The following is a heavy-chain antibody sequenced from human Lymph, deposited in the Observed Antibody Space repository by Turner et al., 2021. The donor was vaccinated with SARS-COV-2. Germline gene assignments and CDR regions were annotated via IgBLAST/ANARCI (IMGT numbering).Heavy chain of an antibody. V-gene: IGHV4-59*01. CDR1: GGSISSYY. J-gene: IGHJ4*02. CDR2: IDYSGST. CDR3: ARGFDY. Sequence: QVQLQESGPGLVKPSETLSLTCTVSGGSISSYYWSWIRQPPGKGLEWIGYIDYSGSTNYNPSLKSRVTISVDTSKNQFSLKLTSVTSADTAVYYCARGFDYWGQGTLVTVSP.